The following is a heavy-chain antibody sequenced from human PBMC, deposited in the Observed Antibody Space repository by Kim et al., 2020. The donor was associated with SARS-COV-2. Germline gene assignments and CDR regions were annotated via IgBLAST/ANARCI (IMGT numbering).Heavy chain of an antibody. Sequence: SETLSLTCTVSGGSISSSSYYWGWIRQPPGKGLEWIGSIYYSGSTYYNPPLKSRVTISVDTSKNQFSLKLSSVTAADTAVYYCARHETRQWLGLDWFDPWGQGTLVTVSS. CDR3: ARHETRQWLGLDWFDP. CDR2: IYYSGST. D-gene: IGHD6-19*01. V-gene: IGHV4-39*01. J-gene: IGHJ5*02. CDR1: GGSISSSSYY.